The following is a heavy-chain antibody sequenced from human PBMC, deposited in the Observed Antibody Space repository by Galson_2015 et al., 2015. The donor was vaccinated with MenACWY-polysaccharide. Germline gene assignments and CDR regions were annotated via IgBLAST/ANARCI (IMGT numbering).Heavy chain of an antibody. CDR2: IGTVGDT. Sequence: SLRLSCAASGFSFSTYDFHWVRQAAGKGLKWVSAIGTVGDTYYAGSVKGRFTISRENAKNSLYLQMNSLRAGDTAVYYCVKEERGCPGGDCYLAPDYWGQGTLVTVST. CDR1: GFSFSTYD. CDR3: VKEERGCPGGDCYLAPDY. V-gene: IGHV3-13*01. D-gene: IGHD2-21*02. J-gene: IGHJ4*02.